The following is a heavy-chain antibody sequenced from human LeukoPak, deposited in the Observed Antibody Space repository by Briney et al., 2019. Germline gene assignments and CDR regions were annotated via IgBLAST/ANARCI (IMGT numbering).Heavy chain of an antibody. J-gene: IGHJ6*02. CDR2: IIPILGIA. CDR1: GYTFTGYY. Sequence: ASVKVSCKASGYTFTGYYMHWVRQAPGQGLEWMGRIIPILGIANYAQKFQGRVTITADKSTSTAYMELSSLRSEDTAVYYCARVPDLYGMDVWGQGTTVTVSS. D-gene: IGHD1-14*01. V-gene: IGHV1-69*04. CDR3: ARVPDLYGMDV.